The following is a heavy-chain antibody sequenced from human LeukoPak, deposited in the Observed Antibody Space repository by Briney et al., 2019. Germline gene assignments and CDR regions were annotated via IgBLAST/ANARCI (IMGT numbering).Heavy chain of an antibody. V-gene: IGHV4-38-2*01. D-gene: IGHD2-21*02. CDR2: RSHSGTT. CDR3: ARHLVFVVVAATMDAFDS. J-gene: IGHJ3*02. CDR1: GYSISCGYY. Sequence: SENLSLTCAVSGYSISCGYYWGWIRQPPGKGLERIGSRSHSGTTYYIPSLESRVIISGDTSKNHFSLKLNSVTAADTAVYYCARHLVFVVVAATMDAFDSWGQGTMVTASS.